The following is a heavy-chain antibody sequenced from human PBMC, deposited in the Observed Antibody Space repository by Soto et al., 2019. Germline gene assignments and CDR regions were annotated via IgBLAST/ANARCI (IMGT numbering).Heavy chain of an antibody. D-gene: IGHD5-18*01. Sequence: GGSLRLSCVASGFTFNSFAMHWVRQAPGKGLQWVAVISYDGTSRYYADSVKGRFTISRDNAKNSLYLQMNSLRAEDTAVYYCARDSGYSYGPLDYWGQGTLVTVSS. CDR1: GFTFNSFA. CDR3: ARDSGYSYGPLDY. J-gene: IGHJ4*02. V-gene: IGHV3-30*04. CDR2: ISYDGTSR.